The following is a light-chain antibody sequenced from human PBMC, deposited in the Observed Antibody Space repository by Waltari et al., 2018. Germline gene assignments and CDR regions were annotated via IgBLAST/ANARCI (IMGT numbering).Light chain of an antibody. V-gene: IGKV3-15*01. Sequence: EIVMTQSPATLSVFPGETATLSCRASQSIRSNLAWYQHKPGQAPRLLIYGASTRATGIPARFSGSGSGTEFTLTISSLQSEDFVVYFCQQYDNWLGTFGQGTKVEIK. CDR1: QSIRSN. J-gene: IGKJ1*01. CDR3: QQYDNWLGT. CDR2: GAS.